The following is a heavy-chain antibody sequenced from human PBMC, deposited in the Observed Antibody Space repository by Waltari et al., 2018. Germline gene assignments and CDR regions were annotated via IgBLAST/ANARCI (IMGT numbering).Heavy chain of an antibody. J-gene: IGHJ5*02. V-gene: IGHV1-69*01. CDR2: IIPIFGTA. D-gene: IGHD2-2*01. CDR3: ARGYCSSTSCPKGYWFDP. CDR1: GGPFSSYA. Sequence: QVQLVQSGAEVMTPGSSVKVSCKASGGPFSSYAISWVRQAPGQGLEWMGGIIPIFGTANYAQKFQGRVTITADESTSTAYMELSSLRSEDTAVYYCARGYCSSTSCPKGYWFDPWGQGTLVTVSS.